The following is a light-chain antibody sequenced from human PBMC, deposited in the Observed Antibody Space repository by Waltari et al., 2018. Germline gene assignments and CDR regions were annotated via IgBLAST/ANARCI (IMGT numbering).Light chain of an antibody. CDR2: DNS. CDR3: ATWDSSLSAL. CDR1: NSNIGNNY. J-gene: IGLJ3*02. V-gene: IGLV1-51*01. Sequence: QSVLTQPPSVSAAPGQKVTISCSGSNSNIGNNYVAWYQQLPGTAPKLLISDNSERPSGIPDRFSGSKSGTSATLDITRLQTGDEADYYCATWDSSLSALFGGGTKLTVL.